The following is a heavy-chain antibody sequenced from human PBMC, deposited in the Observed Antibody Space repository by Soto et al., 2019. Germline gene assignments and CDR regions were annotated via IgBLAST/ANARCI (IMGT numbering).Heavy chain of an antibody. D-gene: IGHD3-22*01. V-gene: IGHV1-69*06. CDR3: ARLSPYYYDSRAPGGMDV. J-gene: IGHJ6*02. CDR2: TIPIFGTA. CDR1: GGTFSSYA. Sequence: ASVKVSCKASGGTFSSYAISWVRQAPGQGLEWMGGTIPIFGTANYAQKFQGRVTITADKSTSTAYMELSSLRSEDTAVYYCARLSPYYYDSRAPGGMDVWGQGTTVTVSS.